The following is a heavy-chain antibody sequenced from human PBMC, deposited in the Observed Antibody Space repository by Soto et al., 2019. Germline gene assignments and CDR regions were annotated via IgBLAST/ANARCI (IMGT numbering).Heavy chain of an antibody. CDR3: AKPHDYGDYHAAFDI. J-gene: IGHJ3*02. Sequence: GSLRLSCAASGFTFSSYSMNWVRQAPGKGLEWVSYISSSSSTIYYADSVKGRFTISRDISKNTLYLQMNSLRAEDTAVYYCAKPHDYGDYHAAFDICGQGTMVTVS. CDR1: GFTFSSYS. CDR2: ISSSSSTI. V-gene: IGHV3-48*01. D-gene: IGHD4-17*01.